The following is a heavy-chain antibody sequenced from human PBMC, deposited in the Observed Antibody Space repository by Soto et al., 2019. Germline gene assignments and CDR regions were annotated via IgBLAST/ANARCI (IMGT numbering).Heavy chain of an antibody. V-gene: IGHV1-69*13. CDR1: GGTFSSYA. D-gene: IGHD3-3*01. CDR3: ARELRGRPTIFGVVIPYYYGMDV. J-gene: IGHJ6*02. CDR2: IIPIFGTA. Sequence: ASVKVSCKASGGTFSSYAISWVRQAPGHGLEWMGGIIPIFGTANHAQKFQRRVTITADESTSTAHMELSSLRYEDTAVYSCARELRGRPTIFGVVIPYYYGMDVWGQGTTVTVSS.